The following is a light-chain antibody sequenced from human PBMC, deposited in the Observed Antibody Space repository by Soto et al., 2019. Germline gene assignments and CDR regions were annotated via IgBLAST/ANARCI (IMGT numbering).Light chain of an antibody. CDR2: EVT. Sequence: QSVLTQPPSASGSPGQSVTISCTGTSSDVGAYKYVSWYQQHPGKAPKLMIYEVTKRPSGVPGRFSGSKSGNTASLTVSVLQAEDEADYYCSSYAGNNNFVVFGGGTQLTVL. CDR1: SSDVGAYKY. V-gene: IGLV2-8*01. J-gene: IGLJ2*01. CDR3: SSYAGNNNFVV.